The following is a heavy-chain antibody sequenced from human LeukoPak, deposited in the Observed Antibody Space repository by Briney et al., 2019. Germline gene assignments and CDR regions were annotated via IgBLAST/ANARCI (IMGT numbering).Heavy chain of an antibody. CDR1: GYNFTRHG. CDR2: IIDYGGDP. CDR3: AREGTYLAFDL. Sequence: ASVKVSCKASGYNFTRHGISWVRQAPGKGPERMGWIIDYGGDPQYSEKFKGRITLSTDRSTSTVHMELRSLRYDDTAHYYCAREGTYLAFDLWGQGTLVTVSS. V-gene: IGHV1-18*01. J-gene: IGHJ5*02.